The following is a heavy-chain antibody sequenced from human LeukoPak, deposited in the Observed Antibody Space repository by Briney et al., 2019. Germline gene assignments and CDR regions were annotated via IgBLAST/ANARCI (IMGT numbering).Heavy chain of an antibody. J-gene: IGHJ4*01. V-gene: IGHV3-21*01. CDR2: ISSGSSYI. CDR1: GFTFSSYS. D-gene: IGHD6-13*01. Sequence: GGSLRLSCAASGFTFSSYSMNWVRQAPGKGLEWVSSISSGSSYIYYADSVKGRFTISRDNTKNSLSLQLNGLRAEDTAVYYCARDGTAAGLYFDLWGQGTLVTVSS. CDR3: ARDGTAAGLYFDL.